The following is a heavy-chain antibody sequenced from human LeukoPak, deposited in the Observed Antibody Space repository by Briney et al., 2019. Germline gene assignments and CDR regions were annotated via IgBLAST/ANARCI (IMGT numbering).Heavy chain of an antibody. Sequence: SDTLSLTCAVNGGSFSRYYWSWIRQPPGKGLEWIGEINHSGSTYYNPSLKSRVTISVDTSKNQFSLKLSSVTAADTAVYYCARGETYYYDSSGYFDAFDIWGQGTMVTVSS. J-gene: IGHJ3*02. CDR3: ARGETYYYDSSGYFDAFDI. CDR1: GGSFSRYY. CDR2: INHSGST. D-gene: IGHD3-22*01. V-gene: IGHV4-34*01.